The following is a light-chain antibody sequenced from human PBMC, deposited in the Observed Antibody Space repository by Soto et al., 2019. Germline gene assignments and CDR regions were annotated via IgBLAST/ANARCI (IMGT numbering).Light chain of an antibody. CDR1: SSDVGGYNY. CDR2: EVS. V-gene: IGLV2-8*01. J-gene: IGLJ2*01. Sequence: QSALTQPPSASGSPGQSVTISCTGTSSDVGGYNYVSWYQQHPGKAPKLMLSEVSKRPSGVPDRFSGSKSANTASLTVSGLQAEDEADYYCSYFAGNNNLVFGGGTKLTVL. CDR3: SYFAGNNNLV.